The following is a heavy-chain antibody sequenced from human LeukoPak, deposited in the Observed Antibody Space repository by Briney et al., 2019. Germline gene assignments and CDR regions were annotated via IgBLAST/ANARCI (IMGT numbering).Heavy chain of an antibody. CDR2: IYYSGST. CDR1: GGSISSGDYY. CDR3: ASLARGSSGYLLDY. D-gene: IGHD3-22*01. Sequence: SQTLSLTCTVSGGSISSGDYYWSWIRQPPGKGLEWIGYIYYSGSTYYNPSLKSRATISVDTSKNQFSLKLSSVTAADTAVYYCASLARGSSGYLLDYWGQGTLVTVSS. J-gene: IGHJ4*02. V-gene: IGHV4-30-4*01.